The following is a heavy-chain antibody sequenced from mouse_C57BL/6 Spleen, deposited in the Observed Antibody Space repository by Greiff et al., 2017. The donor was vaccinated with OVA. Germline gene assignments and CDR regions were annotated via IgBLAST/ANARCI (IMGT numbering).Heavy chain of an antibody. D-gene: IGHD2-2*01. J-gene: IGHJ2*01. Sequence: QVQLKESGPGLVQPSPSLSITCTVSGFSLTSYGVHWVRQSPGKGLEWLGVIWRGGSTDYNAAFMSRLSITKDNSKSQVVFKMNSLQADDTAIYYCAKMGGYDGDYFDYWGQGTTLTVSS. CDR2: IWRGGST. CDR1: GFSLTSYG. V-gene: IGHV2-5*01. CDR3: AKMGGYDGDYFDY.